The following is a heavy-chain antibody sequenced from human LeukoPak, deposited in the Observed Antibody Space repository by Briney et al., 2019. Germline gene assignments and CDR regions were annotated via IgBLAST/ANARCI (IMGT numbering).Heavy chain of an antibody. V-gene: IGHV3-30-3*01. CDR3: ARDRLFYFHSPDYRAGYFYAMDV. CDR2: ISHDESYK. J-gene: IGHJ6*02. Sequence: GRSLRLSCSASGSTFNTYPMHWVRQSPGKGLEWVAVISHDESYKFYAESVKGRFTISRDNSNNTLYLQMNTLRPEDTSVYYCARDRLFYFHSPDYRAGYFYAMDVWGQGTTVTVSS. CDR1: GSTFNTYP. D-gene: IGHD3-22*01.